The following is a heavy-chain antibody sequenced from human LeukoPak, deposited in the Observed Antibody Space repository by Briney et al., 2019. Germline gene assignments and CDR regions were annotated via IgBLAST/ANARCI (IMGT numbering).Heavy chain of an antibody. CDR1: GVSFDDYY. J-gene: IGHJ4*02. D-gene: IGHD1-1*01. Sequence: PSETLSLTCAVSGVSFDDYYWAWVRQTPGKRLEWIGEINHSGYTNDSPSLKSRVTLSIDTSRKQFSLNLRSVTVADAGIYYCTRMTTGHDYWGQGTLVTVSS. V-gene: IGHV4-34*01. CDR2: INHSGYT. CDR3: TRMTTGHDY.